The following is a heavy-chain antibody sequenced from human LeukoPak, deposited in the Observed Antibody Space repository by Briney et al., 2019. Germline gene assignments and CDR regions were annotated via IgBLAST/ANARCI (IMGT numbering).Heavy chain of an antibody. J-gene: IGHJ4*02. Sequence: GGSLRLSCAASGFTFSSYGMHWVRQAPGKGLEWVAVISYDGSNKYYADSVKGRFTISRDNSKNTLYLQMNSLRAEDTAAYYCAREYSSSSARYFDYWGQGTLVTVSS. V-gene: IGHV3-30*03. CDR1: GFTFSSYG. CDR3: AREYSSSSARYFDY. D-gene: IGHD6-6*01. CDR2: ISYDGSNK.